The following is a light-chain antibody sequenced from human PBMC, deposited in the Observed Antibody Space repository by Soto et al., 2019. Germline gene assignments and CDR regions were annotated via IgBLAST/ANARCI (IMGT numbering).Light chain of an antibody. V-gene: IGKV1-5*03. CDR2: KAS. Sequence: NNSMSTLSGPKIDSLSSTFRDSQSSSNGLAWYQQKPGKAPNLLIYKASSLKSGVPSRFSGSGSGTEFTLTISSLQPDDFATYYCHQYDPYWTFGQGSIVDVK. J-gene: IGKJ1*01. CDR3: HQYDPYWT. CDR1: QSSSNG.